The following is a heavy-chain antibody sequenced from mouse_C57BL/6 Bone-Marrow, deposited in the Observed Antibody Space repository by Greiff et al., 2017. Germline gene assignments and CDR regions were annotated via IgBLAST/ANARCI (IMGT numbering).Heavy chain of an antibody. J-gene: IGHJ4*01. CDR2: IDPANGNT. CDR3: ARNYYSNYEREMDY. D-gene: IGHD2-5*01. V-gene: IGHV14-3*01. Sequence: VQLQQPGAELVKPGASVKLSCTASGFNIKNTYMHWVKQRPEQGLEWIGRIDPANGNTKYAPKFQGKATITADTSSNTAYLQLSSLTSEDTAIYYCARNYYSNYEREMDYWGQGTSVTVSS. CDR1: GFNIKNTY.